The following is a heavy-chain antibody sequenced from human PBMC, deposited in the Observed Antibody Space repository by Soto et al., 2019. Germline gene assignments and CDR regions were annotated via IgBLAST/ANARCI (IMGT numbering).Heavy chain of an antibody. CDR1: GFTFTSYA. V-gene: IGHV3-23*01. CDR3: AKQKGALMGLLPTLYLDY. D-gene: IGHD2-21*01. CDR2: ITSTGGTK. Sequence: EVQLLESGGGLVHPGGSLSLSCAASGFTFTSYAMNWVRRVPGKGLEWVSGITSTGGTKFYADSVKGRFTISRDSSKSTVFLHMNSLRVGDTGVYYCAKQKGALMGLLPTLYLDYRGQGTQVTVSA. J-gene: IGHJ4*02.